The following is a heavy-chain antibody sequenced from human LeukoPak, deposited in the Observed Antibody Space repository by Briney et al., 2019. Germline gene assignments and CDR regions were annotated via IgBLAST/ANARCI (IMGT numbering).Heavy chain of an antibody. V-gene: IGHV3-30*04. D-gene: IGHD2-21*02. CDR1: GFTFSSYA. CDR2: ISYDGSNK. J-gene: IGHJ4*02. CDR3: TVTPDY. Sequence: GRSLRLSCAASGFTFSSYAMHWVRQAPGKGLEWVAVISYDGSNKYYADSVKGRFTISRDNSKNTLYLQMNSLRAEDTAVYYCTVTPDYWGQGTRVTVSS.